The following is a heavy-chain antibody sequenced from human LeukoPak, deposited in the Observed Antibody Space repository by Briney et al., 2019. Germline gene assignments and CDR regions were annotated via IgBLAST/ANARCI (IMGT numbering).Heavy chain of an antibody. CDR1: GFTFSTYG. D-gene: IGHD6-13*01. Sequence: PGGSLRLSCAASGFTFSTYGVYWVRQAPGKGLEWVSSNSGGSSYYADSVKGRFTISRDNSKNTLYLQMNSLRAEDTAVYYCARVYSSSWYGNWFDPWGQGTLVTVSS. CDR3: ARVYSSSWYGNWFDP. CDR2: NSGGSS. V-gene: IGHV3-23*01. J-gene: IGHJ5*02.